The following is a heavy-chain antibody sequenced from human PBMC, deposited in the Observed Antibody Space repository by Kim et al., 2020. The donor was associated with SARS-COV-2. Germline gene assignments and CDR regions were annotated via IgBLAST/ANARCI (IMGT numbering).Heavy chain of an antibody. Sequence: ADSVKGRFTISRDNFKNILYLQMNGLRGEDTAIYYCARDRRSYSATWVFDFWGQGTLVTVSS. D-gene: IGHD6-13*01. CDR3: ARDRRSYSATWVFDF. V-gene: IGHV3-23*01. J-gene: IGHJ4*02.